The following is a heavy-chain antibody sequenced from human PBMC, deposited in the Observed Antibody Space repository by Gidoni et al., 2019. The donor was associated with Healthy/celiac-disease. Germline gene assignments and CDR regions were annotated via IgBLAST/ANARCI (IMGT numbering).Heavy chain of an antibody. CDR2: NPNSGNT. D-gene: IGHD1-26*01. V-gene: IGHV1-8*01. Sequence: NPNSGNTGYAQKFQGRVTMTRNTSISTAYMELSSLRSEDTAVYYCARERGRGYDAFDIWGQGTMVTVSS. J-gene: IGHJ3*02. CDR3: ARERGRGYDAFDI.